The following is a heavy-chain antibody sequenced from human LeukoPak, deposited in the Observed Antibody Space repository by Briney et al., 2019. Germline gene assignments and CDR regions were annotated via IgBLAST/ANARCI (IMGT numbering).Heavy chain of an antibody. J-gene: IGHJ4*02. V-gene: IGHV3-23*01. CDR2: ISGSGGST. D-gene: IGHD3-10*01. CDR1: GFTFSSYA. Sequence: PGGSLRLSCAAPGFTFSSYAMSWVRQAPGKGLEWVSAISGSGGSTYYADSVKGRFTISRDNSKNTLYLQMNSLRAEDTAVYYCAKDGGGNTGIFDYWGQGTLVTVSS. CDR3: AKDGGGNTGIFDY.